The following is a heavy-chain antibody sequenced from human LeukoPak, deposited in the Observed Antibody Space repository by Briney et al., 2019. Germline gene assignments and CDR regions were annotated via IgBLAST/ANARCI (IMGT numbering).Heavy chain of an antibody. CDR2: IYYSGST. CDR1: GGSISSSSYY. D-gene: IGHD7-27*01. Sequence: SETLSFTCTVTGGSISSSSYYWGWIRQPPGKGLEWIGSIYYSGSTYYNPSLKSRVTISVDTSKNQFSLKLSSVTAADTAVYYCALHWGPYFDYWGQGTLVTVSS. V-gene: IGHV4-39*01. J-gene: IGHJ4*02. CDR3: ALHWGPYFDY.